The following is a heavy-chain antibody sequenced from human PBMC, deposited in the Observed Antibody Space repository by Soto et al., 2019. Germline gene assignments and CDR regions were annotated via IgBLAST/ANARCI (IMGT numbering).Heavy chain of an antibody. V-gene: IGHV4-59*01. CDR1: GGSIRSYY. Sequence: QVRLQESGPGLVKPSETLSLTCTVSGGSIRSYYWSWIRQAPGKGLEWIGYLYNSGSTVYNPSLKSRVTISVDTSKNQFSRKLNSVTAADTAVYYCARDLWGYCGTDCYPLDVWGRGTTVTVSS. CDR3: ARDLWGYCGTDCYPLDV. D-gene: IGHD2-21*02. CDR2: LYNSGST. J-gene: IGHJ6*02.